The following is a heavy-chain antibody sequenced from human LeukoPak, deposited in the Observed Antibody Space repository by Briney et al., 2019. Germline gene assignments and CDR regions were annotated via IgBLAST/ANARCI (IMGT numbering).Heavy chain of an antibody. CDR1: GGSISSGDYY. CDR3: ARAWTNYYYYGMDV. D-gene: IGHD1-1*01. V-gene: IGHV4-30-4*01. J-gene: IGHJ6*02. Sequence: SETLSLTCTVSGGSISSGDYYWSWIRQPPGKGLEWIGYIYYSGSTYYNPSLKSRVTISVDTSKNQFSLKLSSVTAADTAVYYCARAWTNYYYYGMDVWGQGTTVIVSS. CDR2: IYYSGST.